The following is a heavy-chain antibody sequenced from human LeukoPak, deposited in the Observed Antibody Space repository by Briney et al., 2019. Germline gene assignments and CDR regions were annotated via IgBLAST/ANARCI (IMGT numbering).Heavy chain of an antibody. Sequence: PSETLSLTCTVSGGSISSSSYYWGWIRQPPGKGLEWIGSIYYSGSTYYNPSLKSRVTISVDTSKNQFSLKLSSVNAADTAVYYCAKGYCSSTSCAAWYFDYWGQGTLVTVSS. CDR3: AKGYCSSTSCAAWYFDY. V-gene: IGHV4-39*01. D-gene: IGHD2-2*01. CDR2: IYYSGST. J-gene: IGHJ4*02. CDR1: GGSISSSSYY.